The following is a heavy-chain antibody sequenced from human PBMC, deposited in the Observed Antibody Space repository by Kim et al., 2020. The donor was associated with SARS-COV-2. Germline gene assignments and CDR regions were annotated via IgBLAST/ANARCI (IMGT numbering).Heavy chain of an antibody. V-gene: IGHV4-39*01. J-gene: IGHJ4*01. CDR1: GGSISSSSYY. CDR2: IYYSGST. Sequence: SETLSLTCTVSGGSISSSSYYWGWIRQPPGKGLEWIGSIYYSGSTYYNPSLKSRVTISVDTSKNQFSLKLSSVTAADTAVYYCARGGEIAVVNYFDYWGRNPGHRLL. CDR3: ARGGEIAVVNYFDY. D-gene: IGHD6-19*01.